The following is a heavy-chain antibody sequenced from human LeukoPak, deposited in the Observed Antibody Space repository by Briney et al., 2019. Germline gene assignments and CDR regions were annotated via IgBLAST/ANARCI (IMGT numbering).Heavy chain of an antibody. CDR3: AREVYYYDSSGYYPTYYFDY. CDR2: ISYDGSNK. V-gene: IGHV3-30-3*01. D-gene: IGHD3-22*01. Sequence: PGGSLRLSCAASGFTFSSYAMHWVRQAPGKGLEWVAVISYDGSNKYYADSVKGRFTISRDNSKNTLYLQMNSLRAEDTAVYYCAREVYYYDSSGYYPTYYFDYRGQGTLVTVSS. J-gene: IGHJ4*02. CDR1: GFTFSSYA.